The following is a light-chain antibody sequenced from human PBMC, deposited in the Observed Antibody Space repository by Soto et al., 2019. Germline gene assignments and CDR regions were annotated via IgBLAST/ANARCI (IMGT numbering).Light chain of an antibody. CDR1: QSVSRN. CDR3: QQYNNWPWT. J-gene: IGKJ1*01. V-gene: IGKV3D-15*01. Sequence: EILMTQSPATLSVSPGERATLSCRASQSVSRNLAWYQQKPGQAPRLLIYGASSRATGISARFSGSGSGTEFTLTISSLQSEDFEVYYCQQYNNWPWTFGQGTKLEIK. CDR2: GAS.